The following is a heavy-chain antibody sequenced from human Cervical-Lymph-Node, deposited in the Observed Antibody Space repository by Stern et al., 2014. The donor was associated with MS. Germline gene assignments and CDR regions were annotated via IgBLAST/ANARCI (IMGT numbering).Heavy chain of an antibody. J-gene: IGHJ4*02. CDR2: MNPISGNT. D-gene: IGHD2-21*01. CDR1: GYSFINYD. V-gene: IGHV1-8*01. Sequence: VQLLESGAEVKKPGASVKVSCTTSGYSFINYDITWVRQAAGQGLEWMGWMNPISGNTDCAQKFESRVTMTRSTSINIAYMELSNLTSEDTALYYCTCGLEYWGQGTLVTVSS. CDR3: TCGLEY.